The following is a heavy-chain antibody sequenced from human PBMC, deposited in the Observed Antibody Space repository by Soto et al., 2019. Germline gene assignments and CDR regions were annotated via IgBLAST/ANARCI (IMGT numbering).Heavy chain of an antibody. J-gene: IGHJ6*02. Sequence: PSETLSLTCAVYGGSFSGYYWSWIRQPPGKGLEWIGEINHSGSTNYNPSLKSRVTISVDTSKNQFSLKLSSVTAADTAVYYCARYYDFWSGYFPSYYYYGMDVWGQRTTVTVSS. V-gene: IGHV4-34*01. CDR3: ARYYDFWSGYFPSYYYYGMDV. CDR2: INHSGST. CDR1: GGSFSGYY. D-gene: IGHD3-3*01.